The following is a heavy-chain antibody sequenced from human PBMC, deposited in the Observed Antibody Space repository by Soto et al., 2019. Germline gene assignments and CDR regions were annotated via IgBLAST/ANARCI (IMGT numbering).Heavy chain of an antibody. CDR2: ISYDGSNK. D-gene: IGHD6-13*01. CDR3: ARGARYSSSWYRNVMDV. Sequence: VGSLRLSCAASGFTFSSYAMHCVRHAPGKWLEWVAVISYDGSNKYYADSVKGRFTISRDNSKNTLYLQMNSLRAEDTAVYYWARGARYSSSWYRNVMDVWGQGTKVTVSS. CDR1: GFTFSSYA. V-gene: IGHV3-30-3*01. J-gene: IGHJ6*01.